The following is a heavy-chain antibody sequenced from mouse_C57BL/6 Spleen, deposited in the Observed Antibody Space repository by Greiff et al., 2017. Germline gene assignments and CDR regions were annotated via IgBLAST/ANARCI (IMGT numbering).Heavy chain of an antibody. CDR2: IWSGGST. CDR3: ARNGLYGSPAWFAY. CDR1: GFSLTSYG. Sequence: VKLQESGPGLVQPSQSLSITCTVSGFSLTSYGVHWVRQSPGKGLEWLGVIWSGGSTDYNAAFISRLSISKDNSKSQVFFKMNSLQADDTAIYYCARNGLYGSPAWFAYWGQGTLVTVSA. V-gene: IGHV2-2*01. J-gene: IGHJ3*01. D-gene: IGHD2-2*01.